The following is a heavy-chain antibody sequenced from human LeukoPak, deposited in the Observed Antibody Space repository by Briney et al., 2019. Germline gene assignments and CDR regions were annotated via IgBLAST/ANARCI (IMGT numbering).Heavy chain of an antibody. V-gene: IGHV1-69*04. Sequence: SVKVSCKASGGTFSSYAISWVGQAPGQGLEWMGRIIPILGIANYAQKFQGRVTITADKSTSTAYMELSSLRSEDTAVYYCARDKVVATIDAGAGYYYYYYMDVWGKGTTVTVSS. CDR3: ARDKVVATIDAGAGYYYYYYMDV. J-gene: IGHJ6*03. CDR2: IIPILGIA. CDR1: GGTFSSYA. D-gene: IGHD5-12*01.